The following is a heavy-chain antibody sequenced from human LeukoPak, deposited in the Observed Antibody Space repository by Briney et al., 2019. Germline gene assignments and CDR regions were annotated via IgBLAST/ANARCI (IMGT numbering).Heavy chain of an antibody. CDR1: GGSFSGYY. V-gene: IGHV4-38-2*01. CDR2: IYHTGST. Sequence: PSETLSLTCAVYGGSFSGYYWGWIRQPPGKGLEWIGSIYHTGSTYYNPSLKSRVTISVDTSRNQISLSLSSVTAADTAVYFCATSQWLAFDYWGQGTLVTVSS. J-gene: IGHJ4*02. D-gene: IGHD5-24*01. CDR3: ATSQWLAFDY.